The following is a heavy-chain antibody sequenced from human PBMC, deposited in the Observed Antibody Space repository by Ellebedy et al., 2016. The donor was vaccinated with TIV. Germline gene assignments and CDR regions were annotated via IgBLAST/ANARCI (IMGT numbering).Heavy chain of an antibody. CDR3: VRHIPEGAWFGELVYANYYYYYGMDV. V-gene: IGHV4-39*01. D-gene: IGHD3-10*01. Sequence: MPGGSLRLSCTVSGGSISSSNFYWGWIRQPPGKGLEWIGSIYYSGNTYYNLSLKSRVTTSVDTSKNQFSLKLSSVSAADTAVYYCVRHIPEGAWFGELVYANYYYYYGMDVWGQGTTVTVSS. J-gene: IGHJ6*02. CDR2: IYYSGNT. CDR1: GGSISSSNFY.